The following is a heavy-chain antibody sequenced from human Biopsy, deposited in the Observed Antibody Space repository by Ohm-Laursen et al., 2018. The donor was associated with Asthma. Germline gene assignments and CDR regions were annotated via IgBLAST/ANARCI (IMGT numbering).Heavy chain of an antibody. Sequence: SDTLSLTCTVGGAYIGSRDHHWSWIRQSPGTGLEWIGFVFWSGTTHYNRSLGRRLSISIDTTRNEFSMTLRSVTAADTAVYFCARVASYGDLYFGIDVWGPGTTVSVS. J-gene: IGHJ6*02. D-gene: IGHD4-17*01. CDR1: GAYIGSRDHH. CDR2: VFWSGTT. CDR3: ARVASYGDLYFGIDV. V-gene: IGHV4-30-4*02.